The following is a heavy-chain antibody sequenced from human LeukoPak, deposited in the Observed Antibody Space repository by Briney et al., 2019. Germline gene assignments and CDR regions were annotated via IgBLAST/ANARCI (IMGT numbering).Heavy chain of an antibody. V-gene: IGHV1-2*06. J-gene: IGHJ4*02. CDR1: GYTFTSYY. CDR3: TRESGSYHGNDY. D-gene: IGHD1-26*01. CDR2: INPNNGAT. Sequence: ASVKVSCKASGYTFTSYYMHWVRQAPGQGLEWMGRINPNNGATNYAQKLQGRVTITGDASISTAYMELSSLRSDDTAVYYCTRESGSYHGNDYWGQGTLVTVSS.